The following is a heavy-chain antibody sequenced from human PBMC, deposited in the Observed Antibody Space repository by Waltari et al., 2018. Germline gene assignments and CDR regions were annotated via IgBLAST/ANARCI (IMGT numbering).Heavy chain of an antibody. D-gene: IGHD5-18*01. CDR1: GGSISRYY. Sequence: QVQLQESGPGLVKPSETLSLTCTVSGGSISRYYWSWIRQPAGKGLEWIGRIYTSGSTTYNPPLKSRGTMSVDTSKNQFSLKLSSVTAADTAVYYWARGFDTHNPYYYYYMDVWGKGTTVTVSS. V-gene: IGHV4-4*07. CDR3: ARGFDTHNPYYYYYMDV. J-gene: IGHJ6*03. CDR2: IYTSGST.